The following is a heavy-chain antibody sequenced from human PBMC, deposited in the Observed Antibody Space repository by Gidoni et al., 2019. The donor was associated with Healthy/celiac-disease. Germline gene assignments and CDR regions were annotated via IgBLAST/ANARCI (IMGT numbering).Heavy chain of an antibody. CDR1: GFTFSRYW. J-gene: IGHJ3*02. V-gene: IGHV3-74*01. Sequence: EVQLVESGGGLVQPGGSLRLSCAASGFTFSRYWMHGVRQAPGKGLVWVSRINSDGSSTSYADSVKGRFTISRDNAKNTLYLQMNSLRAEDTAVYYCARAYYYDSSDPNDAFDIWGQGTMVTVSS. D-gene: IGHD3-22*01. CDR3: ARAYYYDSSDPNDAFDI. CDR2: INSDGSST.